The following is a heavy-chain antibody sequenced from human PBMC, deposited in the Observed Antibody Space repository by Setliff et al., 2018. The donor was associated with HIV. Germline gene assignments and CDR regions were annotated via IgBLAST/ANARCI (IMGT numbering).Heavy chain of an antibody. CDR2: IIPIFGTA. CDR3: ARVISYCSGGSCPNYYFDY. D-gene: IGHD2-15*01. V-gene: IGHV1-69*05. CDR1: GGTFSSYA. J-gene: IGHJ4*02. Sequence: SVKVSCKASGGTFSSYAISWVRQAPGQGLEWMGGIIPIFGTANYAQKFQGRVTITTDESTSTAYMELSSLRSEDTTVYYCARVISYCSGGSCPNYYFDYWGQGTLVTVSS.